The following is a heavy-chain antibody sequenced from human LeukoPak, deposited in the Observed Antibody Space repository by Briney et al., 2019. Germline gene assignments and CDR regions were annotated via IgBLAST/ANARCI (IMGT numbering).Heavy chain of an antibody. CDR3: ANGYEFES. V-gene: IGHV3-53*05. D-gene: IGHD2-2*01. CDR1: GFTVSNNY. CDR2: IYNDGST. Sequence: PGGSLRLSCAASGFTVSNNYMSWVRQAPGKGLEWVSVIYNDGSTYYADSVKGRFTISRDNSKNTLYLQMNSLRPEDTAVYCCANGYEFESWGQGALVTVSS. J-gene: IGHJ4*02.